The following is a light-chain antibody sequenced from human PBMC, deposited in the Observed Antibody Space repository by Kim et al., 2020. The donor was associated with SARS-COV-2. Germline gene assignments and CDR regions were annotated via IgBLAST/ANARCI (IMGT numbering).Light chain of an antibody. Sequence: QSALTQPASVSGSPGQSITISCTGTSSDVGNYNYVSWYQQHPGKAPKLMIYDVSNRPSGVSTRFSGSKSGNTASLTISGLQAEDEADYYCSSYSSSTTLGGVFGGGTKLTVL. CDR2: DVS. CDR3: SSYSSSTTLGGV. J-gene: IGLJ2*01. CDR1: SSDVGNYNY. V-gene: IGLV2-14*03.